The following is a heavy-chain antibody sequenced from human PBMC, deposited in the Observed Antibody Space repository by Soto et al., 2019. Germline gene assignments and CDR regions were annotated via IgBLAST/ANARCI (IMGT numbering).Heavy chain of an antibody. Sequence: SVKVSCKASGGTFSSYAISWVRQAPGQGLEWMGGIIPIFGTANYAQKFQGRVTITADESTSTAYMELSSLRSEDTAVYYCATLGYYYDSSGNVSGYWGQGTLVTVSS. CDR2: IIPIFGTA. CDR1: GGTFSSYA. J-gene: IGHJ4*02. CDR3: ATLGYYYDSSGNVSGY. V-gene: IGHV1-69*13. D-gene: IGHD3-22*01.